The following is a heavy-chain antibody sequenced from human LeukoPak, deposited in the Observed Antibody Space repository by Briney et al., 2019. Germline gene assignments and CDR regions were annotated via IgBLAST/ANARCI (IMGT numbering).Heavy chain of an antibody. J-gene: IGHJ4*02. CDR2: ISWNSGSI. CDR3: ARDSEGMLRRDYGDLTQGIDY. CDR1: GFTFDDYA. V-gene: IGHV3-9*01. D-gene: IGHD4-17*01. Sequence: GGSLRLSCAASGFTFDDYAMHWVRQAPGKGLEWVSGISWNSGSIGYADSVKGRFTISRDNAKNSLYLQMNSLRAEDTAVYYCARDSEGMLRRDYGDLTQGIDYWGQGTLVTVSS.